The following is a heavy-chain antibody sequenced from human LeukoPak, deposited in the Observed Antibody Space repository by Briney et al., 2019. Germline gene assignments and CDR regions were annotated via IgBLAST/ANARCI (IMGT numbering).Heavy chain of an antibody. Sequence: GRSLRLSCAASGFNFSSYGMHWVRQAPGKGLEWVAVISYDGSNKYYADSVKGRFTISRDNSKNTLYLQMNSLRAEDTAVYYCAKDRADIVATYFDYWGQGTLVTVSS. CDR3: AKDRADIVATYFDY. V-gene: IGHV3-30*18. CDR1: GFNFSSYG. CDR2: ISYDGSNK. D-gene: IGHD5-12*01. J-gene: IGHJ4*02.